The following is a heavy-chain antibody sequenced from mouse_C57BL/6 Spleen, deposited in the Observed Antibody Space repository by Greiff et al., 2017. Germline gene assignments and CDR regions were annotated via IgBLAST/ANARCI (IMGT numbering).Heavy chain of an antibody. D-gene: IGHD1-1*01. J-gene: IGHJ4*01. CDR3: ARENYGRSMDY. V-gene: IGHV5-4*01. CDR2: ISDGGSYT. Sequence: EVMLVASGGGLVKPGGSLKLSCAASGFTFSSYAMSWVRQTPEKRLEWVATISDGGSYTYYPDNVKGRFTISRDNAKNNLYLQMSHLKSEDTAMYYCARENYGRSMDYWGQGTSVTVSS. CDR1: GFTFSSYA.